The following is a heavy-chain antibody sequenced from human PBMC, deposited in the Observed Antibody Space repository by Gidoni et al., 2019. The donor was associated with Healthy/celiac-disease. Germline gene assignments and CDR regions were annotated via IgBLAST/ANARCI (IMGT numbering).Heavy chain of an antibody. D-gene: IGHD6-13*01. J-gene: IGHJ2*01. V-gene: IGHV1-46*03. CDR3: ARGSSSSTHWYFDL. CDR2: INPRGGST. CDR1: GYTFTSYC. Sequence: QVQLAQSGAEVQKPGASVKVSCQAYGYTFTSYCLPWVRQPPGQGLEWMGLINPRGGSTSYAQKFQGRVTMTRDTSTSTVCMGLSSLRAEDTAVYYCARGSSSSTHWYFDLWGRGTLVTVSS.